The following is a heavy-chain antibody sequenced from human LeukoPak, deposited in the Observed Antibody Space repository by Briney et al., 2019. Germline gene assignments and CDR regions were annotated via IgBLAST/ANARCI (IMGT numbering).Heavy chain of an antibody. V-gene: IGHV1-69*05. Sequence: SVKVSCKASGGTFSSYGISWVRQAPGQGLEWMGRIIPIFGTANYAQKFQGRVTITTDESTSTAYMELSSLRSEDTAVYYCARDKGSGSSGYFFFDYWGQGTLVTVSS. CDR1: GGTFSSYG. D-gene: IGHD3-22*01. CDR2: IIPIFGTA. J-gene: IGHJ4*02. CDR3: ARDKGSGSSGYFFFDY.